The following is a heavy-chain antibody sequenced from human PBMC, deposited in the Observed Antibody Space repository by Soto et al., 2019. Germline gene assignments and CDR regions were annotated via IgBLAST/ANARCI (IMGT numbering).Heavy chain of an antibody. CDR1: GYSFTDYH. Sequence: AASVKVSCKASGYSFTDYHIHWVRQAPGQGLEWLGRINPKSGGTSTAQKFQGWVTMTTDTSISTASMELTRLTSDDTAIYYCARGDSTDCSNGVCSFFYNHDMDVWGQGTTVTVSS. CDR2: INPKSGGT. J-gene: IGHJ6*02. CDR3: ARGDSTDCSNGVCSFFYNHDMDV. D-gene: IGHD2-8*01. V-gene: IGHV1-2*04.